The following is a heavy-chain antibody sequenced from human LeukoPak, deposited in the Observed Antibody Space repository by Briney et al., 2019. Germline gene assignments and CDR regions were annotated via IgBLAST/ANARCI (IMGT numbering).Heavy chain of an antibody. Sequence: GGSLRLSCAASGFTFSSYAMSWVRQAPGKGLEWVSAISGSGGSTYYADSVKGRFTISRDNSKNTLYLQMNSLRAEDTAVYYCAGGYCSGGSCYTSDSFDHWGQGTLVTVSS. D-gene: IGHD2-15*01. J-gene: IGHJ4*02. CDR3: AGGYCSGGSCYTSDSFDH. CDR1: GFTFSSYA. CDR2: ISGSGGST. V-gene: IGHV3-23*01.